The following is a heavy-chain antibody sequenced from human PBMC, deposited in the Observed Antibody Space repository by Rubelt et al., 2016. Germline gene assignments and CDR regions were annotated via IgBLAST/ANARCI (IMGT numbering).Heavy chain of an antibody. V-gene: IGHV5-10-1*01. CDR3: ARQVRSPGAPFDY. J-gene: IGHJ4*02. Sequence: EVLLVQSGAEVKKPGESLRISCKGSGYSFTSYWISWVRQMPGKGLEWMGRIDPSDSYTNYSPSFQGHVTISADKSSSTAYLQGSRLKASDTAMYYCARQVRSPGAPFDYWGQGTLVTVSS. D-gene: IGHD7-27*01. CDR2: IDPSDSYT. CDR1: GYSFTSYW.